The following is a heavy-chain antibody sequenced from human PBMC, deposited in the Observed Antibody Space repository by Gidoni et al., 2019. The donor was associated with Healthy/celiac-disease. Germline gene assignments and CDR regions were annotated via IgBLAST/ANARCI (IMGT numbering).Heavy chain of an antibody. CDR3: AREYYYDSSGYYYVKFYYYGMDV. Sequence: QVQLQQSGPGLVKPSQTLSLTCAISGDSVSSNSAAWNWIRQSPSRGLEWLGRTYFRSKGYNDYAVSVKSRITINPDTSKNQFSLQLNSVTPEDTAVYYCAREYYYDSSGYYYVKFYYYGMDVWAKGPRSPSP. V-gene: IGHV6-1*01. J-gene: IGHJ6*02. D-gene: IGHD3-22*01. CDR1: GDSVSSNSAA. CDR2: TYFRSKGYN.